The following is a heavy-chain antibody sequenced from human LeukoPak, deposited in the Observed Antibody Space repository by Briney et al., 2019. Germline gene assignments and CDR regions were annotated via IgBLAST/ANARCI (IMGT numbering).Heavy chain of an antibody. CDR3: ARTSGTGWSY. CDR1: GFTLSSYW. V-gene: IGHV3-7*01. J-gene: IGHJ4*02. D-gene: IGHD3-9*01. CDR2: IKQDGSEK. Sequence: GGSLRLSCAASGFTLSSYWMSWVRQAPEKGLEWVANIKQDGSEKYYVDSVKGRFTISRDNAKNTLYLQMDSLRAEDTAVYYCARTSGTGWSYWGQGTLVIVSS.